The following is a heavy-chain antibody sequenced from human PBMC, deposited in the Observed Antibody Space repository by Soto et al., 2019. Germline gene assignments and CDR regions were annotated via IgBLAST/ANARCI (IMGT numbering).Heavy chain of an antibody. CDR3: ARWWSGSRQGFDP. D-gene: IGHD3-3*01. Sequence: QVQLQESGPGLVKPSQTLSLTCTVSGGSISSGDYYWSWIRQHPGKGLEWIGYIYYSGSTYYNPSLKSRVTLSLDXXKNQFSLKLSSVTAADTAVYYCARWWSGSRQGFDPWGQGTLVTVSS. J-gene: IGHJ5*02. CDR2: IYYSGST. CDR1: GGSISSGDYY. V-gene: IGHV4-31*03.